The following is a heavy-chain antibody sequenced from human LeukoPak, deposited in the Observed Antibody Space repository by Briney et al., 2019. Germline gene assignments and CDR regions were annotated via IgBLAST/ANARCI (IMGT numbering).Heavy chain of an antibody. CDR3: AKDRRRYYDSSGTPYAFDI. Sequence: PGGSLRLSCVASGFTFSSYWMSWVRQAPGKGLEWVANINQDGSEKYDVDSAKGRFTISRDNAKNSLYLQMNSLRAEDMALYYCAKDRRRYYDSSGTPYAFDIWGQGTMVTVSS. CDR1: GFTFSSYW. V-gene: IGHV3-7*03. CDR2: INQDGSEK. J-gene: IGHJ3*02. D-gene: IGHD3-22*01.